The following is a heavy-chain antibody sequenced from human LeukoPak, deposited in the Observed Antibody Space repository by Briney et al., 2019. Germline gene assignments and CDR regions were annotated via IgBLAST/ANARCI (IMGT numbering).Heavy chain of an antibody. D-gene: IGHD6-6*01. CDR1: GFTFSSYG. V-gene: IGHV3-21*01. CDR3: ARDLKEVAARPFDY. J-gene: IGHJ4*02. Sequence: NAGGSLSFSWAASGFTFSSYGWNWVSQAPGRGLEWVSYISSSSSYIYYAYSVKGQFTISRDNAKNALYLQMNSLRAEDTAVYYCARDLKEVAARPFDYWGQGTLVTVSS. CDR2: ISSSSSYI.